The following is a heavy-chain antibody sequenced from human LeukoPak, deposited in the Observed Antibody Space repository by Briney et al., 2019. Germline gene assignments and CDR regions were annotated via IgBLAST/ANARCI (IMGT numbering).Heavy chain of an antibody. V-gene: IGHV3-23*01. CDR1: GFTFSSYA. CDR3: AKDHDIVVVPAAMVY. CDR2: ISGSGGST. D-gene: IGHD2-2*01. J-gene: IGHJ4*02. Sequence: GGSLRLSCAASGFTFSSYAMSWARQAPGKGLEWVSAISGSGGSTYYADSVKGRFTISRDNSKNTLYLQMNSLRAEDTAVYYCAKDHDIVVVPAAMVYWGQGTLVTVSS.